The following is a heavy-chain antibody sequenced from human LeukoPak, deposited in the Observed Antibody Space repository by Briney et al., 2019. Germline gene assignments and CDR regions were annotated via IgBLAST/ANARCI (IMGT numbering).Heavy chain of an antibody. CDR1: GGSIRSYF. Sequence: SETLSLTCTVSGGSIRSYFWGWVRQPAGKGLEWIGRIYTTGATFYNPSLKTRLTMSIGTSKNQFSLRLTSVVAADTAVYYCARQGYTASYYFLDYWSQGTLVTVSS. J-gene: IGHJ4*02. D-gene: IGHD1-26*01. V-gene: IGHV4-4*07. CDR2: IYTTGAT. CDR3: ARQGYTASYYFLDY.